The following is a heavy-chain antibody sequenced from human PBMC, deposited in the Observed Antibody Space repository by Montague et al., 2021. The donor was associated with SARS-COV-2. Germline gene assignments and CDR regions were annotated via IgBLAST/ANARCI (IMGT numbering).Heavy chain of an antibody. V-gene: IGHV4-59*12. D-gene: IGHD2-8*01. CDR3: ARDDPYCTNGVCYTGNWFDP. CDR1: GGSISSYY. J-gene: IGHJ5*02. Sequence: SETLSLTCTVSGGSISSYYWSWIRQPPGKGLEWIGYMYYSGSTNYNPSLKSRVTLSVGTSKNQFSLQLNSVTPEDTAVYYCARDDPYCTNGVCYTGNWFDPWGQGTLVTVSS. CDR2: MYYSGST.